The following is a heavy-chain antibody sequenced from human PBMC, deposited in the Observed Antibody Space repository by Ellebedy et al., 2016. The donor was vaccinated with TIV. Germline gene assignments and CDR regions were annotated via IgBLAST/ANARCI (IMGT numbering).Heavy chain of an antibody. D-gene: IGHD5-12*01. CDR2: ISSSGSTI. J-gene: IGHJ6*02. CDR3: ARDRDGYDSFYYGMDV. CDR1: GFTFSSYE. V-gene: IGHV3-48*03. Sequence: GESLKISCAASGFTFSSYEMNWVRQAPGKGLEWVSYISSSGSTIYYAESVKGRFTISRDNAKNSLYLQMNSLRADDTALYYCARDRDGYDSFYYGMDVWGQGTTVTVSS.